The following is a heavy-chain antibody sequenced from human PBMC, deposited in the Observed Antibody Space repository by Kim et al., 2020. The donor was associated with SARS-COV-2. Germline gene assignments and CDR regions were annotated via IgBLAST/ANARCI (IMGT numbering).Heavy chain of an antibody. CDR2: ISYDGSNK. D-gene: IGHD3-10*01. CDR3: AKDLKVYYGSGLDY. CDR1: GFTFSSYG. V-gene: IGHV3-30*18. J-gene: IGHJ4*02. Sequence: GGSLRLSCAASGFTFSSYGMHWVRQAPGKGLEWVAVISYDGSNKYYADSVKGRFTISRDNSKNTLYLQMNSLRAEDTAVYYCAKDLKVYYGSGLDYWGQG.